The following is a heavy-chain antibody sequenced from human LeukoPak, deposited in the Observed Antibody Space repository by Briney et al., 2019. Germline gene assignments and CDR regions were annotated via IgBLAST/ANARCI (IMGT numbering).Heavy chain of an antibody. J-gene: IGHJ4*02. V-gene: IGHV4-39*01. CDR2: IYYSGST. Sequence: SETLSLTCNVSGGSISSSSYYWAWIRQPPGKGLEWLGSIYYSGSTYYNPSLESRATMSVDTSKNQFSLKMISVTAADTAVFYCARLSSWYGPIDCWGQGTLVTVSS. CDR3: ARLSSWYGPIDC. CDR1: GGSISSSSYY. D-gene: IGHD6-13*01.